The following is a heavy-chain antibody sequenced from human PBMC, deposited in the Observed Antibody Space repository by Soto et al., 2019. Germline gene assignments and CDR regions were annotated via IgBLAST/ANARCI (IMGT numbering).Heavy chain of an antibody. CDR1: GFTFSSYA. D-gene: IGHD5-18*01. Sequence: GGSLRLSCADSGFTFSSYAMSWVRQAPGKGLEWVSAISGSGGSTYYADSVKGRFTISRDNSKNKRYLQMNSLRAEDTAVYYCATRSVDTAIFYYGMDVWGQGTTVTVSS. V-gene: IGHV3-23*01. CDR3: ATRSVDTAIFYYGMDV. CDR2: ISGSGGST. J-gene: IGHJ6*02.